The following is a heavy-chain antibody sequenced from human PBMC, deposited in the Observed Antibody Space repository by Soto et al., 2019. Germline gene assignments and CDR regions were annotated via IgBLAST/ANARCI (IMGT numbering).Heavy chain of an antibody. J-gene: IGHJ6*02. Sequence: GGSVRLSCAASGFTFDNYAMNWVRQAPGKGLEWVSGITGSGENTYYADSVKGRFTISRDNSKNTLYVQLNSLRVEDTAIYYCAKVSLGATTITDFYYYGMDAWGQGTMVTVS. CDR2: ITGSGENT. CDR3: AKVSLGATTITDFYYYGMDA. CDR1: GFTFDNYA. V-gene: IGHV3-23*01. D-gene: IGHD1-26*01.